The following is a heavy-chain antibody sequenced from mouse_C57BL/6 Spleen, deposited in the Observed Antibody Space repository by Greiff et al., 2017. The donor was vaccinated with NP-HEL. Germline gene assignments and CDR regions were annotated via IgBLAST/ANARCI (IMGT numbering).Heavy chain of an antibody. CDR1: GYAFTDYN. Sequence: EVQLQQSGPELVKPGASVKMSCKASGYAFTDYNMNWVKQSHGKSLEWIGYINPNNGGTSYNQKFKGKATLTVNKSSSTAYMELRSLTSEDSAVYYCCSPNGYDCDYWGQGTTLTVSS. CDR2: INPNNGGT. J-gene: IGHJ2*01. CDR3: CSPNGYDCDY. V-gene: IGHV1-22*01. D-gene: IGHD2-14*01.